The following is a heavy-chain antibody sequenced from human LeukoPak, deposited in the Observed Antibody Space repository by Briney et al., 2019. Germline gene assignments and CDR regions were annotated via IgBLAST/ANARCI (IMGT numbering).Heavy chain of an antibody. CDR1: GGSISTYY. J-gene: IGHJ5*02. V-gene: IGHV4-59*01. CDR3: ARVPNYYGSGNQGWFDP. CDR2: IYYSGST. Sequence: SETLSLTCTVSGGSISTYYWIWIRQPPGKGLEWIGYIYYSGSTNYNPSLKSRVTISVDTSKNQFSLKLSSVTAADTAVYYCARVPNYYGSGNQGWFDPWGQGTLVTVSS. D-gene: IGHD3-10*01.